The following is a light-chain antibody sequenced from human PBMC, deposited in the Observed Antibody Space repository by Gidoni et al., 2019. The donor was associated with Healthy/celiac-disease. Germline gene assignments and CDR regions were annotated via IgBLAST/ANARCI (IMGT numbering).Light chain of an antibody. J-gene: IGKJ2*02. Sequence: EIVLTQSPGTLSLSPGERATRSCRARQSVSSSYLAWSQQKPGQAPRLLIYGASSRATGIPDRFSGSGSGTDFTLTISRLEPEDFAVYYCQQYGSSPRTFXXXTKLEIK. CDR2: GAS. V-gene: IGKV3-20*01. CDR3: QQYGSSPRT. CDR1: QSVSSSY.